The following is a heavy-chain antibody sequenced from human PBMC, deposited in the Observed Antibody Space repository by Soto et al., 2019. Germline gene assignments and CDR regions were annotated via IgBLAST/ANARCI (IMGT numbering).Heavy chain of an antibody. CDR2: IYYSGST. V-gene: IGHV4-59*08. CDR1: GGSISSYY. D-gene: IGHD3-3*01. Sequence: QVQLQESGPGLVKPSETLSLTCTVSGGSISSYYWSWIRQPPGKGLEWIGYIYYSGSTNYNPSLKSRVTISVDTSKNQFSLKLSSVTAADTAVYYCARGAGFLEWLYDYWGQGTLVTVSS. CDR3: ARGAGFLEWLYDY. J-gene: IGHJ4*02.